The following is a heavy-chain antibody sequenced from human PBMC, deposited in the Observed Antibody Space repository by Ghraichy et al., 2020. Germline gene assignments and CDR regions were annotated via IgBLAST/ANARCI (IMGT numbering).Heavy chain of an antibody. CDR2: NNHSGST. D-gene: IGHD2-15*01. J-gene: IGHJ4*02. V-gene: IGHV4-34*01. Sequence: SETLSLTCAVYGGSFSGYYWTWIRQPPGKGLEWIGENNHSGSTNYSPSLKSRVTISVDTSKNQFSLNLNSVTAADTAVYYCARGRREGGPGFKVPDYWSQGTLVTVSS. CDR1: GGSFSGYY. CDR3: ARGRREGGPGFKVPDY.